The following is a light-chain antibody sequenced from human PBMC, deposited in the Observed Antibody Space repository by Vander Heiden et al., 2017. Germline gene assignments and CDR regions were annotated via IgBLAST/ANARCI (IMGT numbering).Light chain of an antibody. J-gene: IGKJ4*01. V-gene: IGKV1-39*01. CDR3: QRRDSTPHT. CDR2: AAS. CDR1: QSISSY. Sequence: DIQMTQSPSSLSASVGDRVTITCRASQSISSYLNWYQQKPGKAPKLLIYAASSLQSGVPSRFSGSGSGTDFTLTMSRLQPEDFATYYCQRRDSTPHTFGAGTKVEIK.